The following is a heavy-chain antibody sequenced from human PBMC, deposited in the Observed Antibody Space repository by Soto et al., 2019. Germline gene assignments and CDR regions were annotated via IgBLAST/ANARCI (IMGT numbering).Heavy chain of an antibody. J-gene: IGHJ6*02. CDR1: GGSISSGGYY. CDR2: IYYSGST. CDR3: ARDVGATDYYYGMDV. Sequence: SETLSLTCTVSGGSISSGGYYWSWIRQHPGKGLEWIGYIYYSGSTYYNPSLKSRVTISVDTSKNQLSLKLSSVTAADTAVYYCARDVGATDYYYGMDVWGQGTTVTVSS. D-gene: IGHD1-26*01. V-gene: IGHV4-31*03.